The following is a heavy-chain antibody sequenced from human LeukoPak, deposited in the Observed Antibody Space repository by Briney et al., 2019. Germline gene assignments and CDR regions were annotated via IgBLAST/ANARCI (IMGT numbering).Heavy chain of an antibody. CDR3: ARVTMVRGDAFDI. Sequence: PSETLSLTCTVSGGSISSGSYYWSWIRQPAGKGLEWIGRIYTSGSTNYNPSLKSRVTISVDTSKNQFSLKLSSVTAADTAVYYCARVTMVRGDAFDIWGQGTMVTVSS. D-gene: IGHD3-10*01. CDR2: IYTSGST. CDR1: GGSISSGSYY. J-gene: IGHJ3*02. V-gene: IGHV4-61*02.